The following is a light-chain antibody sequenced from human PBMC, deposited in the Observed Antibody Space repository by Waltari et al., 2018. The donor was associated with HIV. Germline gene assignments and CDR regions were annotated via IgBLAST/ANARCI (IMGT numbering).Light chain of an antibody. V-gene: IGLV1-47*01. J-gene: IGLJ3*02. Sequence: QSVLTQPPSASGTPGQRVTLPRSGRSSNIGSTYVYWYQQLPGPAPKLLIYRTNQRPSGVPDRFSGSKSGTSASLAITGLRSEDEADYYCAAWDDGLSGPVFGGGTKLTVL. CDR2: RTN. CDR1: SSNIGSTY. CDR3: AAWDDGLSGPV.